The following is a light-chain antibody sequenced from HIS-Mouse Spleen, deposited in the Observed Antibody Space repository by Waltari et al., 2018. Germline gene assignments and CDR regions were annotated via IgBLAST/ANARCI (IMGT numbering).Light chain of an antibody. CDR1: QGISSY. V-gene: IGKV1-9*01. CDR3: QQLNSYPPT. CDR2: AAS. Sequence: DIQLTQSPSFLSASVGDRVTITCRASQGISSYLAWYQQKPVKAPKLLIYAASTLQSGVPSRFSGSGSGTEFTLIISSLQPEDFATYYCQQLNSYPPTFGQGTKVEIK. J-gene: IGKJ1*01.